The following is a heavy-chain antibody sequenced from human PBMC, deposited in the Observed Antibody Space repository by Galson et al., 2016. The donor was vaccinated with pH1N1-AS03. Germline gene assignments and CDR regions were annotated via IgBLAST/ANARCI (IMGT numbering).Heavy chain of an antibody. D-gene: IGHD3-16*01. V-gene: IGHV4-59*11. Sequence: SETLSLTCTVSGVSTRSHYWSWIRQPPEKGLEWIGYIYYSGSTNYNPSLKSRVTISVDTSKNQLSLKLSSVTAADTALYFCARDGGKITLGGFYAFDLWGQGTMVTVSS. CDR1: GVSTRSHY. CDR3: ARDGGKITLGGFYAFDL. CDR2: IYYSGST. J-gene: IGHJ3*01.